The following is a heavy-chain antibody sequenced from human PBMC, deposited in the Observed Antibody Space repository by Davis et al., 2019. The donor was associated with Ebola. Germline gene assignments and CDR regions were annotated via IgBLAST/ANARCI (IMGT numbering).Heavy chain of an antibody. CDR3: ARESITIFGVVIDY. CDR1: GFTFSNYN. V-gene: IGHV3-21*01. D-gene: IGHD3-3*01. CDR2: ISSSGTYR. Sequence: GESLKISCAASGFTFSNYNINWVRQAPGKGLEWVSSISSSGTYREYADSVKGRFTISRDNSKNSVYLQMNSLRAEDTAVYYCARESITIFGVVIDYWGQGTLVTVSS. J-gene: IGHJ4*02.